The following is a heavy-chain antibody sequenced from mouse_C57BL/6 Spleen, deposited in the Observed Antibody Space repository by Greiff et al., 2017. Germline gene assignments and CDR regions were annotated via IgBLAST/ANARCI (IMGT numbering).Heavy chain of an antibody. Sequence: VQLQQPGAELVKPGASVKLSCKASGYTFTSYWMHWVKQRPGQGLEWIGMIHPNSGSTNYNEKFKSKATLTVDKSSSTAYMQLSSLTSEDSAVYYCAYYSNYVYAMDYWGQGTSVTVSS. J-gene: IGHJ4*01. CDR1: GYTFTSYW. CDR2: IHPNSGST. CDR3: AYYSNYVYAMDY. D-gene: IGHD2-5*01. V-gene: IGHV1-64*01.